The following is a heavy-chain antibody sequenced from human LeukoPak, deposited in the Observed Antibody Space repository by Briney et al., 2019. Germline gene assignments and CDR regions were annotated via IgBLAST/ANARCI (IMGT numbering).Heavy chain of an antibody. CDR1: GFSFDNYA. J-gene: IGHJ4*02. CDR2: IAWNSGNT. CDR3: AKDMNSYGSGSSYNPWGPFDS. D-gene: IGHD3-10*01. V-gene: IGHV3-9*01. Sequence: GGSLRLSCAASGFSFDNYAMHWVRHAPGKGLEWVSGIAWNSGNTGFADSVKGRFTISRDNAENSLYLQMNSLRAEDTALYYCAKDMNSYGSGSSYNPWGPFDSWGQGTLVTVSS.